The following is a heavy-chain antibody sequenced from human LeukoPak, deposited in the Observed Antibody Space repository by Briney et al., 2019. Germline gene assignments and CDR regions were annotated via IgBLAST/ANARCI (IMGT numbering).Heavy chain of an antibody. CDR1: GYTLTELS. J-gene: IGHJ6*02. CDR2: FDPEDGET. Sequence: ASVKVSCKVSGYTLTELSMHWVRQAPGKGLEWMGGFDPEDGETIYAQKFQGRVTMTEDTSTDTAYMELSRLRSEDTAVYYCATRGSYGRYYYYGMDVWGQGTKVTVSS. D-gene: IGHD5-18*01. V-gene: IGHV1-24*01. CDR3: ATRGSYGRYYYYGMDV.